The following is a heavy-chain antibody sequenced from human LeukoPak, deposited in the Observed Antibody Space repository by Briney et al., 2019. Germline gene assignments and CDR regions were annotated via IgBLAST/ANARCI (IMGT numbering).Heavy chain of an antibody. CDR2: ISAYNGNT. Sequence: ASVKVSCKASGYTLTSYGISWVRQAPGQGLEWMGWISAYNGNTNYAQKLQGRVTMTTDTSTSTAYMELRSLRSDDTAVYYCARDLITMVRGVIITPYYYYGMDVWGQGTTVTVSS. D-gene: IGHD3-10*01. CDR3: ARDLITMVRGVIITPYYYYGMDV. CDR1: GYTLTSYG. J-gene: IGHJ6*02. V-gene: IGHV1-18*01.